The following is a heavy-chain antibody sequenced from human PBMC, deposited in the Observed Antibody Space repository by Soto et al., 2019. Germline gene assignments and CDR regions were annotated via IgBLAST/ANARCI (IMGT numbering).Heavy chain of an antibody. D-gene: IGHD3-10*01. CDR2: IWYDGSNK. CDR3: ARDGGSYYGSGSYYFDY. V-gene: IGHV3-33*01. Sequence: GGSLRLSCAASGFTFSSYGMHWVRQAPGKGLEWVAVIWYDGSNKYYADSVKGRFTISRDNSKNTLYLQMNSLRAEDTAVYYCARDGGSYYGSGSYYFDYGGQGTLVTVSS. CDR1: GFTFSSYG. J-gene: IGHJ4*02.